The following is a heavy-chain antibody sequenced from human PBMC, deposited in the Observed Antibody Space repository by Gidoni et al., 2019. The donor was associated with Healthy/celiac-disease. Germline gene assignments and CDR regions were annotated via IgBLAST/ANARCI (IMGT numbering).Heavy chain of an antibody. V-gene: IGHV3-7*01. J-gene: IGHJ6*03. CDR2: IKQDGSEK. Sequence: EVQLVESGGGLVQPGGSLRLSCAASGFTFSSYWMSWVRQAPGKGLEWVANIKQDGSEKYYVDSVKGRFTISRDNAKNSLYLQMNSLRAEDTAVYYCARRGRRDFGVVDYYYYYMDVWGKGTTVTVSS. CDR1: GFTFSSYW. D-gene: IGHD3-3*01. CDR3: ARRGRRDFGVVDYYYYYMDV.